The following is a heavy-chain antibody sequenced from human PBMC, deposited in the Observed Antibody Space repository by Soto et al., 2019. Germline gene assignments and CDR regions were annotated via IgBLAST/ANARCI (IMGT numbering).Heavy chain of an antibody. J-gene: IGHJ4*02. D-gene: IGHD3-22*01. CDR2: IYYSGST. CDR1: GGSVSSGSYY. V-gene: IGHV4-61*01. Sequence: SETLSLTCTVSGGSVSSGSYYWSWIRQPPGKGLEWIGYIYYSGSTNYNPSLKSRVTISVDTSKNQFSLKLSSVTAADTAVYYCARVPGPFDYYDSSGYLGDYWGQGTLVTVSS. CDR3: ARVPGPFDYYDSSGYLGDY.